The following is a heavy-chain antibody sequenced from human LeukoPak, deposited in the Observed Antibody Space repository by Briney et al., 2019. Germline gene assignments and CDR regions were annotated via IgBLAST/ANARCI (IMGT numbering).Heavy chain of an antibody. D-gene: IGHD6-19*01. CDR3: ARDSGRFRLDY. Sequence: GGSLRLSCAVSGFTFSSAWMTWVRQAPGKGLEWVAGIKEDGSETYYVDFVKGRFTVSRDNAKNSLYLQMNSLRVEDAAVYYCARDSGRFRLDYWGQGILVIVSS. J-gene: IGHJ4*02. CDR1: GFTFSSAW. V-gene: IGHV3-7*01. CDR2: IKEDGSET.